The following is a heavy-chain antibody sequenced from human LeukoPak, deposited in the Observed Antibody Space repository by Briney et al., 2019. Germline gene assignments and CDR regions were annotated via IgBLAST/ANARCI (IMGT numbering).Heavy chain of an antibody. CDR1: GFTFSYYD. Sequence: GGSLRLSYAASGFTFSYYDMSWVRQAPGKGLEWVASITLSGGSTFYADSVKGRFTISRDNSKNTLYLQMNSLSAEDTAVYYCAKRGNPAVGHHYLDVWGKGTTVSVSS. J-gene: IGHJ6*03. D-gene: IGHD2-2*01. CDR2: ITLSGGST. CDR3: AKRGNPAVGHHYLDV. V-gene: IGHV3-23*01.